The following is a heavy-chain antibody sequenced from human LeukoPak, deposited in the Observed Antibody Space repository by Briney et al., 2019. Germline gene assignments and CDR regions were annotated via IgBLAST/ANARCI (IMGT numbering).Heavy chain of an antibody. CDR2: ISGNGHTI. V-gene: IGHV3-43*02. CDR1: GFTFHVYA. Sequence: GGSLRLSCAASGFTFHVYAIYWVRQAPGKGLEWVSLISGNGHTISYADSVRGRFTISRDNTKNSLSLQMDGLTTEDTAVYYCARDDGASSLLDFWGQGTLVTVSS. CDR3: ARDDGASSLLDF. J-gene: IGHJ4*02. D-gene: IGHD3-16*02.